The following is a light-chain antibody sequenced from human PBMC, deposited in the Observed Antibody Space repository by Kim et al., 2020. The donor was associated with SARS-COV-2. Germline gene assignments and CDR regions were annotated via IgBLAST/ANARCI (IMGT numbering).Light chain of an antibody. CDR1: SLRSYY. Sequence: DPAVSVALGQTVRITCQGDSLRSYYASWYQQKPGQAPVLVIYGKNNRPSGIPDRFSGSSSGNTASLTITGAQAEDEADYYCNSRDSSGNVVFGGGTQLTV. CDR3: NSRDSSGNVV. J-gene: IGLJ2*01. CDR2: GKN. V-gene: IGLV3-19*01.